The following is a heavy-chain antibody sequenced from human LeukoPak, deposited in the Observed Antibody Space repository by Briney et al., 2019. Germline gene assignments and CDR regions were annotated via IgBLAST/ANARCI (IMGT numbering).Heavy chain of an antibody. J-gene: IGHJ4*02. CDR2: IGAYNGNT. CDR1: GYTFTSYG. CDR3: ATRGYSYGYYGY. Sequence: ASVKVSCKASGYTFTSYGISWVRQAPGQGLEWMGWIGAYNGNTNYARKLQGRVTMTTDTSTSTAYMELRSLRSDDTAVYYCATRGYSYGYYGYWGQGTLVTVSS. V-gene: IGHV1-18*01. D-gene: IGHD5-18*01.